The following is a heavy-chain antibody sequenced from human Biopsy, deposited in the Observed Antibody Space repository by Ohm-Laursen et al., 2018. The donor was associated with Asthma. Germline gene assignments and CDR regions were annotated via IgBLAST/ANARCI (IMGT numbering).Heavy chain of an antibody. CDR3: AKRRGYSGHDNDY. CDR2: ISYDGNHK. V-gene: IGHV3-30*18. J-gene: IGHJ4*02. CDR1: GFTFSTSW. Sequence: SLRLSCAASGFTFSTSWMTWVRQAPGKGLEWVAVISYDGNHKFYEDSVKGRFTISRDNSKNTLYLQVNSLRTEDTAVYYCAKRRGYSGHDNDYWGQGTLVIVSS. D-gene: IGHD5-12*01.